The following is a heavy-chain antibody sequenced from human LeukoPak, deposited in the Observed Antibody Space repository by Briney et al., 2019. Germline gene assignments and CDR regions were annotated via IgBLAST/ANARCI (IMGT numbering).Heavy chain of an antibody. D-gene: IGHD1-26*01. CDR2: ISGSGGST. J-gene: IGHJ4*02. V-gene: IGHV3-23*01. CDR1: GFTFSSYA. Sequence: PGGSLRLSCAASGFTFSSYAMSWVRQAPGKGLEWVSAISGSGGSTYYADSVKGRFTISRDDSKNTLYLQMNSLRAEDTAVYYCAKGGVVGATPNYFDYWGQGTLVTVSS. CDR3: AKGGVVGATPNYFDY.